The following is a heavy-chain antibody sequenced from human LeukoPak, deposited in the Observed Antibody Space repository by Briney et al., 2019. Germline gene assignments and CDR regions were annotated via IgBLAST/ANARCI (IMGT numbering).Heavy chain of an antibody. V-gene: IGHV3-30*18. J-gene: IGHJ4*02. CDR2: ISYDGSNK. CDR3: AKYPLPYGDYQYYFDY. D-gene: IGHD4-17*01. CDR1: GFTFSSYG. Sequence: PGGSLRLSCAASGFTFSSYGMHWVRQAPGKGLEWVAVISYDGSNKYYADSVKGRFTISRDNSKNTLYLQMNSLRAEDTAVYYCAKYPLPYGDYQYYFDYWGQGTLVTVSS.